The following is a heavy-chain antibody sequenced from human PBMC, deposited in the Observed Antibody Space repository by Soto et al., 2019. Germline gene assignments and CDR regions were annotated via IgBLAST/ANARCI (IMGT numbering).Heavy chain of an antibody. J-gene: IGHJ4*02. V-gene: IGHV1-69*06. CDR2: INPIFGTA. CDR1: GGTFSSYA. Sequence: SVKVSFKASGGTFSSYAISWLRQAPGQGLEWMGGINPIFGTANYAQKFQGRVTITADKSTSTAYMELSSLRSEDTAVYYCAQSLDTAMVITLDYWGQGTLVTVYS. CDR3: AQSLDTAMVITLDY. D-gene: IGHD5-18*01.